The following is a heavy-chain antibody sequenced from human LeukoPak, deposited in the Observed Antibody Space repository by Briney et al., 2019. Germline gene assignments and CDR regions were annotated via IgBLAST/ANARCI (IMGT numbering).Heavy chain of an antibody. D-gene: IGHD6-13*01. Sequence: SETLSLTCAVSGYSISSGYYWGWIRQPPGKGLEWIGSIYHSGSTYYNPSLKSRVTISVDTSKNHFSLKLSSVTAADTAVYYCARQEIAAAGTYFQHWGQGTLVTVSS. V-gene: IGHV4-38-2*01. CDR3: ARQEIAAAGTYFQH. CDR1: GYSISSGYY. J-gene: IGHJ1*01. CDR2: IYHSGST.